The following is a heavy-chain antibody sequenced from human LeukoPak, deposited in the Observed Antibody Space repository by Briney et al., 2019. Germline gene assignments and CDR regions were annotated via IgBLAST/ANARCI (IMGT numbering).Heavy chain of an antibody. CDR1: GLPFSNAW. CDR2: IKSKTDGGTT. Sequence: GGSLRLSCAASGLPFSNAWMTWVRQAPGKGLEWVGRIKSKTDGGTTDYAAPVKGRFTISRDDSTNTLYLQMISLKTEDTAVYYCTTEDGWSADWGQGALVTVSS. V-gene: IGHV3-15*01. J-gene: IGHJ4*02. D-gene: IGHD3-3*01. CDR3: TTEDGWSAD.